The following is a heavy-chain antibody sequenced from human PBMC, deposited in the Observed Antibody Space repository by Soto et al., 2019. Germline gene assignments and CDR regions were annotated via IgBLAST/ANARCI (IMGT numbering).Heavy chain of an antibody. D-gene: IGHD5-12*01. J-gene: IGHJ4*02. Sequence: ASVKVSCKASGYTFTSYDINWVRQATGQGLEWMGWMNPNSGNTGYAQKFQGRVTMTRNTSISTAYMELSSLRSEDTAVYYCARGLGPYMVATAGFDYWGQGTLVTVSS. V-gene: IGHV1-8*01. CDR1: GYTFTSYD. CDR2: MNPNSGNT. CDR3: ARGLGPYMVATAGFDY.